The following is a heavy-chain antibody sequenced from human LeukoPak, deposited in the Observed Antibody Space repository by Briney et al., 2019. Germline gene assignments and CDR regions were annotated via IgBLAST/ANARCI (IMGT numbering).Heavy chain of an antibody. D-gene: IGHD2-2*01. CDR1: GGSFSGYY. J-gene: IGHJ5*02. Sequence: SETLSLTCAVYGGSFSGYYWSWIRQPPGKGLEWIGAINHSGSTNYNPSLKSRVTISVDTSKNQFSLKLSSVTAADTAVYYCARGPAAIHDWFDPWGQGTLVTVSS. CDR2: INHSGST. V-gene: IGHV4-34*01. CDR3: ARGPAAIHDWFDP.